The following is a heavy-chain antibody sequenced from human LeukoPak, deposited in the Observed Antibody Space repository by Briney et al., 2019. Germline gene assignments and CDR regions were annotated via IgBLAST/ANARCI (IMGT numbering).Heavy chain of an antibody. J-gene: IGHJ6*03. CDR1: GFTFSSYS. V-gene: IGHV3-21*01. D-gene: IGHD6-6*01. Sequence: GGSLRLSCAASGFTFSSYSMSWVRQAPGKGLEWVSSITTSSSYIFYADSVKGRFTISRDNAKNSLYLQMNSLRAEDTAVYYCARVIAASYCYQMDVWGKGTTVTVSS. CDR3: ARVIAASYCYQMDV. CDR2: ITTSSSYI.